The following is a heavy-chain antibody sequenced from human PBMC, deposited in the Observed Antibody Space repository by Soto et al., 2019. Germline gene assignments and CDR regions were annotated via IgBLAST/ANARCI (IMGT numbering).Heavy chain of an antibody. CDR3: AKWRNWFDP. Sequence: VQLLESGGGLIQPGGSLRLSCVASGVTFSTFAMSWVRQAPGKGLEWVSGFNDNTGNTYYADSVKGRFTISTENSTNTLYPQMNSLRVEDTAVYYCAKWRNWFDPWGQGTLVTVSS. J-gene: IGHJ5*02. CDR1: GVTFSTFA. CDR2: FNDNTGNT. V-gene: IGHV3-23*01.